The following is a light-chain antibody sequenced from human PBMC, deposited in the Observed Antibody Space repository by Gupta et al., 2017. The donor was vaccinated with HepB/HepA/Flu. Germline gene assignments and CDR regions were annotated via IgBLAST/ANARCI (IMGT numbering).Light chain of an antibody. CDR2: YAS. CDR3: HQSSSIPLT. CDR1: QSIGTS. V-gene: IGKV6-21*01. J-gene: IGKJ4*01. Sequence: VVXXXSPDXQSVTXKEKVTITCRASQSIGTSLHWYQQKPGQSPKLLINYASQSFSGVPSRFSGSGSGTYFTLTINSLEAEDAATYYCHQSSSIPLTFGGGTKVEIK.